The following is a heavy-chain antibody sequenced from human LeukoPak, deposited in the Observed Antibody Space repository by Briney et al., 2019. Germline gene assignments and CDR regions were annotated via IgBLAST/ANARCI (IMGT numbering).Heavy chain of an antibody. J-gene: IGHJ6*04. D-gene: IGHD3-9*01. CDR3: AALGADYDILTGYSRLGYYGMDV. CDR2: ISSSGSPI. V-gene: IGHV3-48*03. CDR1: GFTFSSYE. Sequence: PGGSLRLSCAASGFTFSSYEMNWLRQAPGKGLEWVSYISSSGSPIYYADSVKGLFTISRDNAKNSLYLQMNSLRDEDTAVYYCAALGADYDILTGYSRLGYYGMDVWGKGTTVTVSS.